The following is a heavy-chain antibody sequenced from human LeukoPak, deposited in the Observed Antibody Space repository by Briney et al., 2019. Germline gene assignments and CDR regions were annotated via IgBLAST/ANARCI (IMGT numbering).Heavy chain of an antibody. Sequence: GGSLRLSCAASGFTFSSYGMHWVRQAPGKGLEWVAFIRYDGSNKYYADSVKGRFTISRDNSKNTLYLQMNSLRAEDTAVYYCAKDLEEYSNYFDYWGQGTLVTVSS. CDR3: AKDLEEYSNYFDY. V-gene: IGHV3-30*02. CDR2: IRYDGSNK. J-gene: IGHJ4*02. CDR1: GFTFSSYG. D-gene: IGHD4-11*01.